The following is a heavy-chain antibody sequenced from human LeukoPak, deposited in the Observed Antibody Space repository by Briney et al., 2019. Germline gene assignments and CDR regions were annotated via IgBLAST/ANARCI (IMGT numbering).Heavy chain of an antibody. CDR1: SGSISSSSYY. J-gene: IGHJ4*02. D-gene: IGHD3-10*01. Sequence: SETLSLTCSVSSGSISSSSYYWGWIRQPPGKGLEWIGSFYYTGITYYNPSLKSRVTISVDASENQFSLKLSSVTAADTALYYCARHGFGRILTGALIDYWGQGTLVTVSS. CDR2: FYYTGIT. V-gene: IGHV4-39*01. CDR3: ARHGFGRILTGALIDY.